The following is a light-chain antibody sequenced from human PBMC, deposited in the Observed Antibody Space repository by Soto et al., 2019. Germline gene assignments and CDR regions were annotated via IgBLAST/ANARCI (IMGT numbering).Light chain of an antibody. CDR2: AAS. J-gene: IGKJ1*01. Sequence: DIQMTQSPSSLSTSVGDRVTITCRASQSISTYLNWYQQKPGKAPRLLIFAASSLQSGVPSRFSGSGSGTHFTLTISNLQPEDVASHYCQQSYSAPPTCGQGTKVDIK. V-gene: IGKV1-39*01. CDR3: QQSYSAPPT. CDR1: QSISTY.